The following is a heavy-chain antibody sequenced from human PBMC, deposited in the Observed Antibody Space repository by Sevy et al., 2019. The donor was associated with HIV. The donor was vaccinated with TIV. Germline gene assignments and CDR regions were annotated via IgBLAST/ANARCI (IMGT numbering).Heavy chain of an antibody. CDR1: GNNFNSYW. D-gene: IGHD5-12*01. V-gene: IGHV5-51*01. Sequence: GESLKISCKGFGNNFNSYWIGWVRQMPGKGLELLGFIYPSDSDTRYSPPFQGQVTISADKSISTAYLQWSSLKASDTAIYYCARSGYSGYAFDYWGQGTLVTASS. CDR2: IYPSDSDT. CDR3: ARSGYSGYAFDY. J-gene: IGHJ4*02.